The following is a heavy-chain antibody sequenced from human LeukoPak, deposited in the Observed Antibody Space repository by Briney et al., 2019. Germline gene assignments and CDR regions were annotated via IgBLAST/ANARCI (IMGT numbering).Heavy chain of an antibody. CDR1: GXSXSXSXX. V-gene: IGHV4-4*02. CDR3: ARSLYGGNSHYFDY. Sequence: SXXLSLTCXASGXSXSXSXXWSWVRQPPGQGLEXLGEIYHSGSTNYNPSLKSRVTISVDKSKNQFSLKLSSVTAADTAVYYCARSLYGGNSHYFDYWGQGTLVTVSS. D-gene: IGHD4-23*01. CDR2: IYHSGST. J-gene: IGHJ4*02.